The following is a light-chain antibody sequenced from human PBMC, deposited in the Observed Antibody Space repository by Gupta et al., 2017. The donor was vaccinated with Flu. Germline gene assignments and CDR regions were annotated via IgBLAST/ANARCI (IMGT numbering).Light chain of an antibody. V-gene: IGLV3-25*02. CDR2: KDS. J-gene: IGLJ1*01. CDR3: QSTDSSGSYV. Sequence: YELTQQPSVSVSAGQTARTTCSGDALPKQYAYWYQQKPGQAPVLVIYKDSERPSGIPARFSGSSSGTTVTLTISGVQAEDEADYYCQSTDSSGSYVFGTGTKVTVL. CDR1: ALPKQY.